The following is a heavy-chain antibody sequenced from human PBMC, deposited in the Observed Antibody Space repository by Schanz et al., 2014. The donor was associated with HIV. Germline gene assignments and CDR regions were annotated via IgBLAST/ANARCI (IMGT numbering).Heavy chain of an antibody. CDR2: SINFAGT. CDR1: GFTFSNYA. D-gene: IGHD3-10*01. V-gene: IGHV3-23*01. CDR3: AKRTSYKFDS. J-gene: IGHJ4*02. Sequence: EVQLLESGGGLVQPGGSLRLSCAASGFTFSNYAMAWVRQAPGKGLEWVSSINFAGTYYADSVKGRFTVSRDNSKNTLSLHMDSLRAGDTAVYYCAKRTSYKFDSWGQGTPVTVSS.